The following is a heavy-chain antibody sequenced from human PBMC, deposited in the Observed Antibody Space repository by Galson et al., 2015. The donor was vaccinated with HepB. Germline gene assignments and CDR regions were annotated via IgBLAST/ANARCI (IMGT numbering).Heavy chain of an antibody. V-gene: IGHV3-30-3*01. CDR3: ARDRGTLSYMDV. CDR1: GFTFSSYA. CDR2: ISYDGSNK. D-gene: IGHD3-10*01. Sequence: SLRLSCAASGFTFSSYAMHWVRQAPGKGLEWVAVISYDGSNKYYADSVKGRFTISRDNSKNTLYLQMNSLRAEDTAVYYCARDRGTLSYMDVWGKGTTVTVSS. J-gene: IGHJ6*03.